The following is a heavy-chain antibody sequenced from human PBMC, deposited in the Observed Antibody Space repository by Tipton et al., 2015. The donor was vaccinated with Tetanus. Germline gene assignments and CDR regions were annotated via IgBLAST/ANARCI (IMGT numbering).Heavy chain of an antibody. V-gene: IGHV4-59*08. D-gene: IGHD3-9*01. Sequence: TLSLTCTVSGGSISNYYWSWIRQPPGKGLEWIGYISYSGSTNSNPSLKSRVTISVDASKNQFSLELTSVTAADTAVYYCARHAGAGATIWGTDYWGQGTLVTVSS. CDR1: GGSISNYY. J-gene: IGHJ4*02. CDR2: ISYSGST. CDR3: ARHAGAGATIWGTDY.